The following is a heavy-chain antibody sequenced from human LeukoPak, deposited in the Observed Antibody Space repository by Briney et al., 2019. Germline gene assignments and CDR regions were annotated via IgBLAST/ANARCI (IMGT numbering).Heavy chain of an antibody. D-gene: IGHD3-16*02. V-gene: IGHV3-30*04. Sequence: GGSLRLSCAASGFTFSSYAMHWVRQAPGKGLEWVAVISYDGSNKYYADSVKGRFTISRDNCKNTLYLQMNSLRAEDTAVYYCAVTESGYDYVWGSYPGDAFDIWGQGTMVTVSS. CDR2: ISYDGSNK. CDR3: AVTESGYDYVWGSYPGDAFDI. J-gene: IGHJ3*02. CDR1: GFTFSSYA.